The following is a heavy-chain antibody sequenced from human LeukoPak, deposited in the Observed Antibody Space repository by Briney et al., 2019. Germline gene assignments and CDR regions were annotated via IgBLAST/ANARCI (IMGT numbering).Heavy chain of an antibody. V-gene: IGHV4-31*03. D-gene: IGHD3-9*01. CDR1: GGSISSGGYY. CDR3: AXDTIPXAFDX. J-gene: IGHJ3*02. CDR2: IYYSGST. Sequence: PSETLSLTCTVSGGSISSGGYYWSWIRQHPGKGLEWIGYIYYSGSTYYNPSLKSRVTISVDTSKNQFSLKLSSVTAADTAVYYCAXDTIPXAFDXXXXGTMVTVSS.